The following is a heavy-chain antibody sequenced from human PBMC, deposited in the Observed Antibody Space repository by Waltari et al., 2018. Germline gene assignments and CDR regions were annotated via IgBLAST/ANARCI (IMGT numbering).Heavy chain of an antibody. CDR2: VKHSGST. J-gene: IGHJ1*01. CDR1: GGSCGGYY. CDR3: AVPFRYLQH. V-gene: IGHV4-34*01. Sequence: QVQLHRWGAGLLKPSETLSLTGAVYGGSCGGYYWSWIRQPPGKGLEWRGEVKHSGSTNYNPSPKSRVTVSVDTSKNQFSLKLCSVTDADTSVYYCAVPFRYLQHWGTVTLVTVSS.